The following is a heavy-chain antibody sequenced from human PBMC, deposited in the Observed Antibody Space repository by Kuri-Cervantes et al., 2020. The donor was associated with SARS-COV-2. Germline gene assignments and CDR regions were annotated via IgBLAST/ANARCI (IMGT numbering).Heavy chain of an antibody. CDR2: ISGSGGST. V-gene: IGHV3-23*01. Sequence: GESLKISCAASGFTFSSYAMSWVRQAPGKGLEWVSGISGSGGSTYYADSVKGRFTISRDNSKNTLYLPMNSLKTEDTAVYYCTTDRIYDYVWGSYRIFDYWGQGTLVTVSS. D-gene: IGHD3-16*02. CDR3: TTDRIYDYVWGSYRIFDY. J-gene: IGHJ4*02. CDR1: GFTFSSYA.